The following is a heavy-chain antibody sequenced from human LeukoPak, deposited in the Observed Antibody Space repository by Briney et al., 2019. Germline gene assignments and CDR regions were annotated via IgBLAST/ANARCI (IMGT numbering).Heavy chain of an antibody. D-gene: IGHD3-22*01. J-gene: IGHJ4*02. Sequence: GGSLRLSCAASGFTFSSYGMHWVREAPGKGLEWVTIISYTGTNKYYTDSVKGRFTLSRDNSKKTLYLQKNSLRAQDTAVYYCAKGPYYDSSATPDYWGEGALVAVSS. CDR3: AKGPYYDSSATPDY. CDR2: ISYTGTNK. CDR1: GFTFSSYG. V-gene: IGHV3-30*18.